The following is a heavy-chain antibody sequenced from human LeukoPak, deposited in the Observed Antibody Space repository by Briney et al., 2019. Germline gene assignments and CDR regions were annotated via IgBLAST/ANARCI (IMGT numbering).Heavy chain of an antibody. D-gene: IGHD3-3*01. J-gene: IGHJ4*02. CDR1: GFTFSSYW. V-gene: IGHV3-48*04. CDR3: ARTSFTIFGASDY. Sequence: PGGSPRLSCAASGFTFSSYWMSWVRQAPGKGLEWVSYISSSSSTIYYADSVKGRFTISRDNAKNSLYLQMNSLRAEDTAVYYCARTSFTIFGASDYWGQGTLVTVSS. CDR2: ISSSSSTI.